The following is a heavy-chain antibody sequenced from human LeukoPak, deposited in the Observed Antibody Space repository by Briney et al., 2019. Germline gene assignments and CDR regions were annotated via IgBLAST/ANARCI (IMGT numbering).Heavy chain of an antibody. Sequence: GGSLRLSCVASGFTFSSYVMTWVRQAPGKGLEWVSSIIGNGDSTYYADSVKGRFTISRDNSKNTLYLQMNSLRAEDTAIYYRAKGSKGTYDYWGQGTLVTVSS. J-gene: IGHJ4*02. CDR1: GFTFSSYV. V-gene: IGHV3-23*01. CDR2: IIGNGDST. CDR3: AKGSKGTYDY.